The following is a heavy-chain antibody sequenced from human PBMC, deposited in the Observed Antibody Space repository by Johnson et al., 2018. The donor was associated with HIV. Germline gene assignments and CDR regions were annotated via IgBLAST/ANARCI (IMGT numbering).Heavy chain of an antibody. CDR1: GFPFSDYD. Sequence: VQLVDSGGGFVKPGGSLRLSCAASGFPFSDYDMHWVRQATGKGLEWVSAIGTAGDTYYPGSVKGRFTISRDNSGNTLYLQMDSLRVEDTAVYYCASTRLGAFDIWGQGTMVTVSS. V-gene: IGHV3-13*01. CDR3: ASTRLGAFDI. CDR2: IGTAGDT. J-gene: IGHJ3*02. D-gene: IGHD6-6*01.